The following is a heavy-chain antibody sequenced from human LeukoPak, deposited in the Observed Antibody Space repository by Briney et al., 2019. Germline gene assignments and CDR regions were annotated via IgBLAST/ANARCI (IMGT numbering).Heavy chain of an antibody. Sequence: GGSLRLSCAASGFTVSSNYMSWVRQAPGKGLEWVSVIYSGGSTYYADSVKGRFTISRDNSKNTLYLQMNSLRAEDTAVYYCARAPPLPLRYFDWLSRGYYYYGMDVWGQGTTVTVSS. CDR3: ARAPPLPLRYFDWLSRGYYYYGMDV. CDR2: IYSGGST. V-gene: IGHV3-66*01. J-gene: IGHJ6*02. D-gene: IGHD3-9*01. CDR1: GFTVSSNY.